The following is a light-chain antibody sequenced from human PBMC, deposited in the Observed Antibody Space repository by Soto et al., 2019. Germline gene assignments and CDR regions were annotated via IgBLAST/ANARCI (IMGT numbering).Light chain of an antibody. J-gene: IGKJ4*01. Sequence: EIVLTQSPATLSVSPGERATLSCRASQSVNSNLAWYQQKPGQAPRLLIYGASTRATGIPDRFSGSGSGTEFTLTISSLQSEDFAVYYCQRYNSWPLTFGGGTKVEIK. CDR3: QRYNSWPLT. V-gene: IGKV3-15*01. CDR2: GAS. CDR1: QSVNSN.